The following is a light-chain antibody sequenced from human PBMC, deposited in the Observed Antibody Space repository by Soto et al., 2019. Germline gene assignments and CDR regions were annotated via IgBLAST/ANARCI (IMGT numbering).Light chain of an antibody. V-gene: IGLV1-40*01. Sequence: QPVLTQPPSVSGAPGQRVTISCTGSSSNIGAGYDVHWYQQLPGTAPKLLIYGNSNRPSGVPDRFFGSKSGTSASLAITGLQAEDEADYYCQSYDSSLSGYVVFGGGTKLTVL. CDR2: GNS. J-gene: IGLJ2*01. CDR3: QSYDSSLSGYVV. CDR1: SSNIGAGYD.